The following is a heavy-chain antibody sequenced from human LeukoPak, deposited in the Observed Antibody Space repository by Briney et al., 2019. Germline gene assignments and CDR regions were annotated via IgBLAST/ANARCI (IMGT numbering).Heavy chain of an antibody. J-gene: IGHJ4*02. Sequence: PSGGSLRLSCAASGFTFSSYEMNWVRQAPGKGPEWISYISSSGDTKYYADSVKGRFTISRDNAKNSLYLQMNSLRGEDAAVYYCARIRGYYCDYWGQGTLVTVSS. CDR2: ISSSGDTK. CDR1: GFTFSSYE. V-gene: IGHV3-48*03. CDR3: ARIRGYYCDY.